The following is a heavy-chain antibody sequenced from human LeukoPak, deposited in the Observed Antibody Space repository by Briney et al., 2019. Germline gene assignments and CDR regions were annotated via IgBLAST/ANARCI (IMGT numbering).Heavy chain of an antibody. Sequence: PGGSLRLSCAASGFTVSSNYMSWVRQAPGKGLEWVSVIYSGGSTYYADSVKGRFTISRDNTKNTLYLQMNSLRAEDTAVYFCARGTLPGYYPFDYWGQGTLVTVSS. CDR2: IYSGGST. D-gene: IGHD3-9*01. CDR1: GFTVSSNY. V-gene: IGHV3-66*01. J-gene: IGHJ4*02. CDR3: ARGTLPGYYPFDY.